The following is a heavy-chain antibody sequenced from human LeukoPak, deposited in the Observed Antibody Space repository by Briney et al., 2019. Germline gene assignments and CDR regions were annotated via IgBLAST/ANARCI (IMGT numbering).Heavy chain of an antibody. J-gene: IGHJ4*02. Sequence: PSETLSLTCTVSGYSISSGYYWGWIRQPPGKGLEWIGSIYHSGSTYYNPSLKSRVTISVDTSKNQFSLKLSSVTAADTAVYYCARVTTAAAVTLYYFDYWGQGTLVTVSS. CDR3: ARVTTAAAVTLYYFDY. D-gene: IGHD6-13*01. V-gene: IGHV4-38-2*02. CDR2: IYHSGST. CDR1: GYSISSGYY.